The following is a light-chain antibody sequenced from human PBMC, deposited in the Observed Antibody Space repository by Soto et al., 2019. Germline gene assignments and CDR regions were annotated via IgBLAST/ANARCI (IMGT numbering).Light chain of an antibody. CDR1: SSNIGSNY. CDR2: RNN. Sequence: QSVLTQPPSASGTPGQRVTISCSGSSSNIGSNYLYWYQHLPGAAPKLLIYRNNQRPSGVPDRFSGSKSGTSASLVISGLRSEDEADYYCAAWDDSLSGRGVVFGGGTKLTVL. V-gene: IGLV1-47*01. CDR3: AAWDDSLSGRGVV. J-gene: IGLJ2*01.